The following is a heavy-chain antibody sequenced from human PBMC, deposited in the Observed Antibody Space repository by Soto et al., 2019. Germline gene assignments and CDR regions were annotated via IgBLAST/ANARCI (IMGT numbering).Heavy chain of an antibody. D-gene: IGHD6-13*01. CDR3: ARRQISPPPRGAASARGGRDV. CDR2: IWNDGNGY. V-gene: IGHV3-33*01. Sequence: QVQLVESGGGVVQPGRSLRLSCAASGFTFNNYGMHWVRQAPGKGLEWVAVIWNDGNGYYYANSVKGRFTISRDNSKNRLYLKMSTRRAEDTALYYCARRQISPPPRGAASARGGRDVWGQGTTSPSP. CDR1: GFTFNNYG. J-gene: IGHJ6*02.